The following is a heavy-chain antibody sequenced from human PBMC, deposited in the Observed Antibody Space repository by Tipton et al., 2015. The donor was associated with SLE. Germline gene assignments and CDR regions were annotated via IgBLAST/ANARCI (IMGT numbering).Heavy chain of an antibody. Sequence: SGAEVKKPGASVKVSCKASGYTFTSYGISWVRQSPGKGLEWVSSISSSSSYIYYADSVKGRFTISRDNSKNTLYLQMNSLRAEDTAVYYCAKLDIQSTPRPAVDSWGQGTMVTVSS. CDR1: GYTFTSYG. CDR2: ISSSSSYI. V-gene: IGHV3-21*01. CDR3: AKLDIQSTPRPAVDS. D-gene: IGHD5/OR15-5a*01. J-gene: IGHJ3*02.